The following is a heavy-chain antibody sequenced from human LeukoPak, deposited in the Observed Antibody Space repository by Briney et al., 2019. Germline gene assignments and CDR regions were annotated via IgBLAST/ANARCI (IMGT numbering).Heavy chain of an antibody. CDR2: INPNSGGT. V-gene: IGHV1-2*02. Sequence: GASVKVSCKASGYTFTGYYMHWVRQAPGQGLEWMGWINPNSGGTNYAQKFQGRVTMTKEPSISTAYMELSRLRSDDTAVYYCAGREMTTPYFDNWGQGTLVTVSS. D-gene: IGHD5-24*01. CDR1: GYTFTGYY. CDR3: AGREMTTPYFDN. J-gene: IGHJ4*02.